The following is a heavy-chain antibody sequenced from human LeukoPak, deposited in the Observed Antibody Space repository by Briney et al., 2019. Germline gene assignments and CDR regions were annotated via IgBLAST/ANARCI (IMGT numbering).Heavy chain of an antibody. V-gene: IGHV3-9*01. CDR3: AKDGRWFGIGGAFDI. CDR2: ISWNSGSI. D-gene: IGHD3-10*01. J-gene: IGHJ3*02. CDR1: GFTFDDYA. Sequence: PGGSLRLSCAASGFTFDDYAMHWVRQAPGKGLEWVSGISWNSGSIGYADSVKGRFTISRDNAKNSLYLQMNSLRAEDTALYYCAKDGRWFGIGGAFDIWGQGTMVTVSS.